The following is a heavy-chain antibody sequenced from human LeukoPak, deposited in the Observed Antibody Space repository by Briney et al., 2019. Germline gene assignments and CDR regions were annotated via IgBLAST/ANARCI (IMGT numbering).Heavy chain of an antibody. CDR3: TTGGYRYGDDY. D-gene: IGHD5-18*01. V-gene: IGHV3-15*07. Sequence: GGSLRLSCAASGFTFNNAWMNWVRQAPGKGLEWVGRFKSKTDGGTIDYAAPVKGRFTISRDDSKNTLYLQMNSLKTEDTAVYYCTTGGYRYGDDYWGQEPWSPSPQ. CDR1: GFTFNNAW. CDR2: FKSKTDGGTI. J-gene: IGHJ4*01.